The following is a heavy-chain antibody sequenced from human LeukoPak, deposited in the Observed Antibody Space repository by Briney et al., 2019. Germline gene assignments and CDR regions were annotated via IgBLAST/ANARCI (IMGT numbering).Heavy chain of an antibody. V-gene: IGHV5-51*01. CDR2: IYPSDSET. Sequence: GESLKISCKGSGYRFTSYWIGWVRQMPGKGLEWMGIIYPSDSETRYSPSFQGQVTISADKSISTAYLQWSSLNASDTAMYYCARLQGDAYSQFDSWGQGTLVTVSS. CDR1: GYRFTSYW. J-gene: IGHJ4*02. CDR3: ARLQGDAYSQFDS. D-gene: IGHD5-24*01.